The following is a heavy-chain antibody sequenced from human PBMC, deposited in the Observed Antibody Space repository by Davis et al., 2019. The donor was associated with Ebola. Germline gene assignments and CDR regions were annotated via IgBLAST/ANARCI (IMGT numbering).Heavy chain of an antibody. CDR3: TSRYSSTNDY. V-gene: IGHV3-73*01. CDR1: GFTFSGSG. Sequence: GGSLRLSCAASGFTFSGSGVHWVRQASGKGLEWVGRIGNKANGYATAYAASVKSRFTISRDDSKNTAYLQMNSLKTEDTAVYYCTSRYSSTNDYWGQGTLVTVSS. CDR2: IGNKANGYAT. D-gene: IGHD6-13*01. J-gene: IGHJ4*02.